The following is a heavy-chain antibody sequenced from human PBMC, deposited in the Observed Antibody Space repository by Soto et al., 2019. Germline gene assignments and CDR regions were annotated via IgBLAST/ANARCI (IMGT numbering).Heavy chain of an antibody. V-gene: IGHV2-5*02. D-gene: IGHD6-13*01. CDR1: GFSLSTSGVG. J-gene: IGHJ5*02. CDR3: AHRRLVGSRWYLGFAP. Sequence: QITLKESGPTLVKPTQTLTLTCTFSGFSLSTSGVGVGWIRQPPGKALEWLALIYWDDDKRYSPSLKSRLTSTKDTSKNQVVLTTTNMDPVDTATYYCAHRRLVGSRWYLGFAPRGQGTLVTVSS. CDR2: IYWDDDK.